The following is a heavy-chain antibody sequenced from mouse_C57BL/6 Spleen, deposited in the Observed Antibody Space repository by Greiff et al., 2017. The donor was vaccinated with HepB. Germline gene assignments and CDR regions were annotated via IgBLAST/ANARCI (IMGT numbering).Heavy chain of an antibody. V-gene: IGHV1-26*01. CDR1: GYTFTDYY. CDR3: ARKRGYGNYGFAY. D-gene: IGHD2-1*01. Sequence: VQLQQSGPELVKPGASVKISCKASGYTFTDYYMNWVKQSHGKSLEWIGDINPNNGGTSYNQKFKGKATLTVDKSSSTAYMELRSLTSEDSAVYYCARKRGYGNYGFAYWGQGTLVTVSA. J-gene: IGHJ3*01. CDR2: INPNNGGT.